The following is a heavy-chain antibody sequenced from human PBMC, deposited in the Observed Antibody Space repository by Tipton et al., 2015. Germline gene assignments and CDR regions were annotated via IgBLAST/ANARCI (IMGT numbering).Heavy chain of an antibody. V-gene: IGHV4-34*01. CDR3: ARGAGNSSIWDFDY. J-gene: IGHJ4*02. Sequence: TLSLTCAVYGGSFTGYYWSWIRQTPGKGLEWIGEVNHCGSSNYKPSLKSRVTVSVDTSKNQFSLMVSSVTAADTAVYYCARGAGNSSIWDFDYWGQGSLVTVSS. CDR1: GGSFTGYY. D-gene: IGHD6-13*01. CDR2: VNHCGSS.